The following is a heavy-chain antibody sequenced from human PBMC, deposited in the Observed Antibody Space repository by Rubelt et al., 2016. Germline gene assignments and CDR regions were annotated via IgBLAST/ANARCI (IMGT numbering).Heavy chain of an antibody. CDR1: GGSFSGYY. D-gene: IGHD3-22*01. V-gene: IGHV4-34*01. J-gene: IGHJ4*02. CDR3: ARGSGYYDSSGYSDY. CDR2: INHSGST. Sequence: QVQLQQWGAGLLKPSETLSLTCAVYGGSFSGYYWSWIRQPPGKGLEWIGEINHSGSTNYNPSLKSRVTISVDTSKNQFSVKLSSVTAAETAVYYCARGSGYYDSSGYSDYWGQGTLVTVSS.